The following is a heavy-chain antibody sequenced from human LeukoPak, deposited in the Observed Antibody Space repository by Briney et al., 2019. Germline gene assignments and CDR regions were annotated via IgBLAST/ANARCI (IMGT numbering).Heavy chain of an antibody. CDR1: GGSISSYY. D-gene: IGHD6-13*01. J-gene: IGHJ4*02. CDR2: IYYSGST. CDR3: ARGAGTVDY. V-gene: IGHV4-59*01. Sequence: PSETQSLTCTVSGGSISSYYWSWIRQPPGKGLEWIGYIYYSGSTNYNPSLKSRVTISVDTSKNQFSLKLSSVTAADTAVYYCARGAGTVDYWGQGTLVTVSS.